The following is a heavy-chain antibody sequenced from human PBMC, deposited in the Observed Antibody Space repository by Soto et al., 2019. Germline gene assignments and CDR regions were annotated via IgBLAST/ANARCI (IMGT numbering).Heavy chain of an antibody. V-gene: IGHV3-48*01. CDR2: ISSSSSTI. D-gene: IGHD3-22*01. CDR3: ARDPRSSGFAFDI. Sequence: GSLRLSCAASGFTFSSYSMNWVRQAPGKGLEWVSYISSSSSTIYYADSVKGRFTISRDNAKNSLYLQMNSLRAEDTALYYCARDPRSSGFAFDIWGQGTMVTVSS. J-gene: IGHJ3*02. CDR1: GFTFSSYS.